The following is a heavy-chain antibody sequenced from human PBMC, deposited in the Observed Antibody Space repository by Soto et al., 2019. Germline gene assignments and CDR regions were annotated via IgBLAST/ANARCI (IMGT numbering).Heavy chain of an antibody. CDR1: GGSISSSSYY. V-gene: IGHV4-39*01. D-gene: IGHD3-22*01. Sequence: PSETLSLTCTVSGGSISSSSYYWGWIRQPPGKGLEWIGSIYYSGSTYYNPSLKSRVTISVDTSKNQFSLKLSSVTAADTAVYYCSSPTYYYDSSGYYNNWFDPWGQGTLVTVSS. CDR3: SSPTYYYDSSGYYNNWFDP. CDR2: IYYSGST. J-gene: IGHJ5*02.